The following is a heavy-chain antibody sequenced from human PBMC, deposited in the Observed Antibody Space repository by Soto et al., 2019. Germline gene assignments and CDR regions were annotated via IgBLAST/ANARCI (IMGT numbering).Heavy chain of an antibody. D-gene: IGHD4-17*01. J-gene: IGHJ4*02. Sequence: EVQLLESGGGLVQPGGSLRLSCAASGFTFSNFAMSWVRQAPGKGLEWVSTVSGRGGTTYYTDSVKGRFTITRDNSKCMLYLEMSSLRAEASAIYYCATGGLPWGQGTLVNVSS. CDR1: GFTFSNFA. CDR2: VSGRGGTT. CDR3: ATGGLP. V-gene: IGHV3-23*01.